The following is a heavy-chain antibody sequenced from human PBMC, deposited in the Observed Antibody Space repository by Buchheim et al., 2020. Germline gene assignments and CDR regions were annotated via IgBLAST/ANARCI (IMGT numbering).Heavy chain of an antibody. D-gene: IGHD2-8*02. V-gene: IGHV3-33*01. J-gene: IGHJ4*02. CDR1: GFTFSNFG. CDR2: IYYDGSDK. CDR3: ARLWSTGWYLDY. Sequence: QVQLVESGGGVVQPGRSLRLSCTASGFTFSNFGMHWVRQAPGKGLEWMAVIYYDGSDKYYAESVKGRFTISRDNSKNTLWLQMNSLRVEDTAVYYCARLWSTGWYLDYWGQGT.